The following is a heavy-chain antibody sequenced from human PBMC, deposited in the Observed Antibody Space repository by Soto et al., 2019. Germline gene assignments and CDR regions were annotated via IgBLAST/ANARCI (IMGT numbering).Heavy chain of an antibody. V-gene: IGHV3-53*01. J-gene: IGHJ6*02. D-gene: IGHD6-19*01. CDR3: ARSSSVVGHYYYYGMDV. Sequence: EVQLVESGGGLMQPGGSLRLSCAASGFTVSSNYMSWVRQAPGKGLEWVSAIYSGGSTYYADSVKGRFTISRDNSKNTQYLQMNSLRVEDTAVYYCARSSSVVGHYYYYGMDVWGQGTTVTVSS. CDR1: GFTVSSNY. CDR2: IYSGGST.